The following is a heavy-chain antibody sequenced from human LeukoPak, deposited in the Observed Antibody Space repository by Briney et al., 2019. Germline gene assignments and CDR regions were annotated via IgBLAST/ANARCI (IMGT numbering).Heavy chain of an antibody. D-gene: IGHD3-10*01. J-gene: IGHJ4*02. CDR2: IYYNGST. V-gene: IGHV4-61*01. Sequence: SETLSLTCTVSGGSVSSGTYYWSWIRQPPGKGLEWIGYIYYNGSTNYNPSLKSRLTISVDTSKNQFSLKLSSVTAADTAVYYCARRGGSGRSFDYWGQGTLVTVSS. CDR1: GGSVSSGTYY. CDR3: ARRGGSGRSFDY.